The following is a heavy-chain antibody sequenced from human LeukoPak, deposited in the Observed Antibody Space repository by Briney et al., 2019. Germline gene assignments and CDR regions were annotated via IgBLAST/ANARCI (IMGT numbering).Heavy chain of an antibody. J-gene: IGHJ5*02. D-gene: IGHD2-2*01. CDR3: ARGFRYCSSTSCSNWFDP. Sequence: SGTLSLTCAVSGGSISSSNWWSWIRQPAGKGLEWIGRIYTSGSTNYNPSLKSRVTMSVDTSKNQFSLKLSSVTAADTAVYYCARGFRYCSSTSCSNWFDPWGQGTLVTVSS. CDR1: GGSISSSNW. CDR2: IYTSGST. V-gene: IGHV4-4*07.